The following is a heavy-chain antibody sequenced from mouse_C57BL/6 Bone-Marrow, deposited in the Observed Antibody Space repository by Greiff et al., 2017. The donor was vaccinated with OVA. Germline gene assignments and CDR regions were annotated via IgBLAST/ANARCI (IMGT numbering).Heavy chain of an antibody. CDR2: ISDGGSYT. D-gene: IGHD2-1*01. V-gene: IGHV5-4*01. J-gene: IGHJ4*01. Sequence: VQLKESGGGLVKPGGSLKLSCAASGFTFSSYAMSWVRQTPEKRLEWVATISDGGSYTYYPDNVKGRFTISRDNAKNNLYLQMSHLKSEDTAMYYCAREGYGNPYYAMDYWGQGTSVTVSS. CDR1: GFTFSSYA. CDR3: AREGYGNPYYAMDY.